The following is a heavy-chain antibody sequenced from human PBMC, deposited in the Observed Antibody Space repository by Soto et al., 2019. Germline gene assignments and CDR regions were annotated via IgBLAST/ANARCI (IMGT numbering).Heavy chain of an antibody. V-gene: IGHV3-30*18. D-gene: IGHD6-13*01. CDR3: AKDSLAAAAGLNWFDP. Sequence: GGSLRLSCAASGFTFSSYGMHGVRQAPGKGLEWVAVISYDGSNKYYADSVKGRFTISRDNSKNTLYLQMNSLRAEDTAVYYCAKDSLAAAAGLNWFDPWGQGTLVTVSS. CDR2: ISYDGSNK. J-gene: IGHJ5*02. CDR1: GFTFSSYG.